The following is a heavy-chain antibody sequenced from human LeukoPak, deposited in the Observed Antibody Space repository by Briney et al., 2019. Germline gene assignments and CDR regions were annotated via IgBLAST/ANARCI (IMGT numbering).Heavy chain of an antibody. CDR2: IKQDGSEK. Sequence: PWGSLRLSCAASGFTSSSYWMSWVRPAPGKGLEWVANIKQDGSEKYYVESVKGRFTISRDNAENSLYLQMNSLRAEDTAVYYCARSMAYHDYWGQGTLVTVSS. CDR1: GFTSSSYW. V-gene: IGHV3-7*02. J-gene: IGHJ4*02. CDR3: ARSMAYHDY. D-gene: IGHD2-2*01.